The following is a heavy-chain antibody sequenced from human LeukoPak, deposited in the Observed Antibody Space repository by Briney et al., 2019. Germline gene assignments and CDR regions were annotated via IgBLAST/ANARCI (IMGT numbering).Heavy chain of an antibody. Sequence: GGSPRLSCAASGFTFSSYAMSWVRQAPGKGLEWVSAISGSGGSTYYADSVKGRFTISRDNSKNTLYLQMNSLRAEDTAVYYCAKVRDDYGDYDDAFDIWGQGTMVTVSS. D-gene: IGHD4-17*01. V-gene: IGHV3-23*01. J-gene: IGHJ3*02. CDR2: ISGSGGST. CDR3: AKVRDDYGDYDDAFDI. CDR1: GFTFSSYA.